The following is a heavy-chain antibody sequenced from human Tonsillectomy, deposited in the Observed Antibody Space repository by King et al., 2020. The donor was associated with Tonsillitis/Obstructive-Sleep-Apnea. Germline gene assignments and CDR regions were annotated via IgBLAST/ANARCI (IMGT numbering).Heavy chain of an antibody. Sequence: QLVQSGGGVVQPGRSLRLSCAASGFTFISYAMHWVRQAPGKGLEWVALISYDGTNKYYADSVKGRFTISRDNSRNTLDLQMNSLRAEDTAVYYCARESRGSFYYYYMDVWGKGTTVTVSS. CDR3: ARESRGSFYYYYMDV. J-gene: IGHJ6*03. V-gene: IGHV3-30*04. CDR1: GFTFISYA. CDR2: ISYDGTNK.